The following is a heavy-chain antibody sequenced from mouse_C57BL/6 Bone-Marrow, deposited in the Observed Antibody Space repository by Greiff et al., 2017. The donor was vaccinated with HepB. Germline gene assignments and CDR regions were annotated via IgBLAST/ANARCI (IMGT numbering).Heavy chain of an antibody. Sequence: QVQLKESGAELAKPGASVKLSCKASGYTFTSYWMHWVKQRPGQGLEWIGYINPSSGYTKYNQKFKDKATLTADKSSSTAYMQLSSLTYEDSAVYYCASPLYYYGSSPWFAYWGPGTLVTVSA. V-gene: IGHV1-7*01. J-gene: IGHJ3*01. CDR1: GYTFTSYW. D-gene: IGHD1-1*01. CDR3: ASPLYYYGSSPWFAY. CDR2: INPSSGYT.